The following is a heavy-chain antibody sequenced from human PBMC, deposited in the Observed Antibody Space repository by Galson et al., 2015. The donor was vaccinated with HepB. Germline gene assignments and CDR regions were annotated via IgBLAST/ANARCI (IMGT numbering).Heavy chain of an antibody. CDR1: GFTFSSYA. Sequence: SLRLSCAASGFTFSSYAMSWVRQAPGKGLEWVSAISGSGGSTYYADSVKGRFTISRDNSKNTLYLQVNSLRAEDTAVYYCAKDYYDSSGYSYYYGMDVWGQGTTVTVSS. V-gene: IGHV3-23*01. D-gene: IGHD3-22*01. CDR3: AKDYYDSSGYSYYYGMDV. CDR2: ISGSGGST. J-gene: IGHJ6*02.